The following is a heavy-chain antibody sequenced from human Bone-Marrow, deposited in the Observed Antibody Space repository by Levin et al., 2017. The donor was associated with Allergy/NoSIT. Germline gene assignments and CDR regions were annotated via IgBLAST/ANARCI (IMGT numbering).Heavy chain of an antibody. CDR2: MWFDGTHE. V-gene: IGHV3-33*01. D-gene: IGHD2-8*01. CDR3: AREYADYYFDY. Sequence: PGGSLRLSCIASGFTFGSYGMHWVRQAPGKGLEWVAGMWFDGTHEHYADSVRGRFTVSRDNSKSSLYLQLNSLRAEDTAVYYCAREYADYYFDYWGQGTLVTVSS. J-gene: IGHJ4*02. CDR1: GFTFGSYG.